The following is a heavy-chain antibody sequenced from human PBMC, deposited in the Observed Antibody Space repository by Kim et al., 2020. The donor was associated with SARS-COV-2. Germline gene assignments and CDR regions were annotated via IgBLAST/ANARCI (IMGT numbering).Heavy chain of an antibody. Sequence: ASVKVSCKASGYTFTSYYMHWVRQAPGQGLEWMGIINPSGGSTSYAQKFQGRVTMTRDTSTSTVYMELSSLRSEDTAVYYCARDIVVVPASSGAKYYYYGMDVWGQGTTVTVSS. D-gene: IGHD2-2*01. CDR2: INPSGGST. CDR1: GYTFTSYY. CDR3: ARDIVVVPASSGAKYYYYGMDV. V-gene: IGHV1-46*01. J-gene: IGHJ6*02.